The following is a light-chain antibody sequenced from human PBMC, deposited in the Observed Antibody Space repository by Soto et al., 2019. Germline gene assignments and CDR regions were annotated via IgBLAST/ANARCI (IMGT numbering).Light chain of an antibody. CDR2: DVS. J-gene: IGLJ1*01. V-gene: IGLV2-14*01. CDR1: SSDVGGYNY. Sequence: QSALTQPASVSGSPGQSITISCTGTSSDVGGYNYVSWYQQYPGKAPKLMIYDVSNWPSGVSDRFSGSKSGNTASLTISGLQAEDEADYYCSSYTNSNTLVFGTGTKLTVL. CDR3: SSYTNSNTLV.